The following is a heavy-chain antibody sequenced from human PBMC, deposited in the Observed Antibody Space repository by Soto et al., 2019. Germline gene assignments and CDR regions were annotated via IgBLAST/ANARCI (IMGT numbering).Heavy chain of an antibody. J-gene: IGHJ6*02. CDR1: GYSFTTYA. D-gene: IGHD1-1*01. Sequence: ASVKVSCTASGYSFTTYALHWVRQAPGQRLEWMAWINGGNGNTKYSQKFQDRVTITRDTSASIAYMELSRLRSEDTAVYYCARGKGMEENYYYHGMDGWGQGTTVTVSS. CDR3: ARGKGMEENYYYHGMDG. CDR2: INGGNGNT. V-gene: IGHV1-3*01.